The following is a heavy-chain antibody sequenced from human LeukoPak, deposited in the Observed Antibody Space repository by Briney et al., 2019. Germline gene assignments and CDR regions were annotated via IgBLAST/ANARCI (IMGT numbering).Heavy chain of an antibody. CDR1: GFTFSSYS. CDR2: ISSSSSYI. V-gene: IGHV3-21*01. Sequence: PGGSLRLSCAASGFTFSSYSMNWVRQAPGKGLEWVSSISSSSSYIYYADSVEGRFTISRDNAKNSLYLQMNSLRAEDTAVYYCARGRWSEATMVRGVIREDFDYWGQGTLVTVSS. J-gene: IGHJ4*02. CDR3: ARGRWSEATMVRGVIREDFDY. D-gene: IGHD3-10*01.